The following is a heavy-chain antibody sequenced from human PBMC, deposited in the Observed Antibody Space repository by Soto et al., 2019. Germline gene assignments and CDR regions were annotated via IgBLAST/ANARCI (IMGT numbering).Heavy chain of an antibody. CDR2: INHSGST. D-gene: IGHD3-3*01. CDR1: GGSFSGYY. J-gene: IGHJ4*02. CDR3: ARGNLDFWSGYRLVGEPEYYFDY. Sequence: SETLSLTCAVYGGSFSGYYWSWIRQPPGKGLEWIGEINHSGSTNYNPSLKSRVTISVDTSKNQFSLKLSSVTAADTAVYYCARGNLDFWSGYRLVGEPEYYFDYWGQGTLVT. V-gene: IGHV4-34*01.